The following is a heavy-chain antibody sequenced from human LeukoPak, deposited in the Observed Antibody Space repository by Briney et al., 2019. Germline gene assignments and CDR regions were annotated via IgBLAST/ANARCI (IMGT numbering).Heavy chain of an antibody. CDR2: IYTSGST. J-gene: IGHJ3*02. V-gene: IGHV4-61*02. CDR3: ARDHRAVADLDAFDI. Sequence: PSETLSLTCTVSGGSISSGSYYWSWIRQPAGKGLEWIGRIYTSGSTNYNPSLKSRVTISVDTSKNQSSLKLSSVTAADTAVYYCARDHRAVADLDAFDIWGQGTMVTVSS. CDR1: GGSISSGSYY. D-gene: IGHD6-19*01.